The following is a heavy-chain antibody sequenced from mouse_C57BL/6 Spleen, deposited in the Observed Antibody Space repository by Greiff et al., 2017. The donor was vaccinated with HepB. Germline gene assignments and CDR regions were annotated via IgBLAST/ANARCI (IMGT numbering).Heavy chain of an antibody. V-gene: IGHV1-55*01. CDR3: ARWGLRLPLAY. D-gene: IGHD3-2*02. CDR1: GYTFTSYW. CDR2: IYPGSGST. Sequence: QVQLQQPGAELVKPGASVKMSCKASGYTFTSYWITWVKQRPGQGLEWIGDIYPGSGSTNYNEKFKSKATLTVATSSSTAYMQLSSLTSEDSAVYYCARWGLRLPLAYWGQGTLVTVSA. J-gene: IGHJ3*01.